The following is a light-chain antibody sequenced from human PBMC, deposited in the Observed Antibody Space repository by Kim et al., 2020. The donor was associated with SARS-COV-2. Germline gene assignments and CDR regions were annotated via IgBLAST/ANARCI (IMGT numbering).Light chain of an antibody. CDR3: SSYATSTTWV. Sequence: GQSITISCTGSSNDVGAYYHVSWYQQHPDKVPKLLIFNVNGRPSGVSSRFSGSKSGNTASLTISDLQTEDEADYYCSSYATSTTWVFGGGTKVTVL. CDR2: NVN. V-gene: IGLV2-14*04. CDR1: SNDVGAYYH. J-gene: IGLJ3*02.